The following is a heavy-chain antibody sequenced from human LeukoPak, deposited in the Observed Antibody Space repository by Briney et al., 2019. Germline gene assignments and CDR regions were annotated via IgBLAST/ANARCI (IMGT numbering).Heavy chain of an antibody. V-gene: IGHV4-31*03. Sequence: SQTLSLTCTVSGGSISSGGYYWSWIRQHPGKGLEWIGYIYYSGSTYYNPSLKSRVTISVDTSKNQFSLKLSSVTAADTALYYCARAYKDRSLAGKKEFFQHWGQGTLVTVSS. D-gene: IGHD6-19*01. J-gene: IGHJ1*01. CDR3: ARAYKDRSLAGKKEFFQH. CDR1: GGSISSGGYY. CDR2: IYYSGST.